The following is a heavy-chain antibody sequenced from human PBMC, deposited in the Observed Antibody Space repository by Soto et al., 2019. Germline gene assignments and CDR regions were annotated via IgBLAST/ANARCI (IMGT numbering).Heavy chain of an antibody. CDR2: ISYDGENQ. Sequence: TGGSLRLSCAASGFSFSHYAMHWVRQPPGKGLEWVALISYDGENQYFTDSVRGRFTISRDNSKTAVYLEMNDLRLDDTATYYCVSPHSESSNALDLWGQGTLVTVSS. V-gene: IGHV3-30*04. D-gene: IGHD3-10*01. CDR1: GFSFSHYA. CDR3: VSPHSESSNALDL. J-gene: IGHJ5*02.